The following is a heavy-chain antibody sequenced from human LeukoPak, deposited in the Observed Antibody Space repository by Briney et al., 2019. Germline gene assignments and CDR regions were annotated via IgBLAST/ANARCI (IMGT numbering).Heavy chain of an antibody. V-gene: IGHV1-2*02. CDR3: ARAYCGGDCPFDY. CDR2: INPNSGGT. Sequence: ASVKVSCKASGYTFAGYYMHWVRQAPGQGLEWMGWINPNSGGTNYAQKFQGRVTMTRDTSISTAYMELSRLRSDDTAVYYCARAYCGGDCPFDYWGQGTLVTVSS. J-gene: IGHJ4*02. D-gene: IGHD2-21*02. CDR1: GYTFAGYY.